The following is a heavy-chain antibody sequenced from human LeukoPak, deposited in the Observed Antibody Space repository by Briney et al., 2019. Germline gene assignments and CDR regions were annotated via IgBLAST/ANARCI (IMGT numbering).Heavy chain of an antibody. V-gene: IGHV3-74*01. CDR2: INTDGSST. CDR3: ARDLKRIDGDNFDF. D-gene: IGHD5-24*01. J-gene: IGHJ4*02. Sequence: GGSLRLSCAASGFTFSNYWMHWVRQAPGKGLVWISRINTDGSSTNYADSMKGRFTISRDNAKNTQYLQMDSLRAEDSAVYYCARDLKRIDGDNFDFWGQGTLVTVSS. CDR1: GFTFSNYW.